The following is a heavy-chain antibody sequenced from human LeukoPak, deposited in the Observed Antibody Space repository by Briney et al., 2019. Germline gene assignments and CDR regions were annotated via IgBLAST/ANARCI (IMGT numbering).Heavy chain of an antibody. V-gene: IGHV4-34*01. CDR2: INHSGST. Sequence: SETLSLTCAVYGGSFSGYYLSWIRQPPGKGPEWIGEINHSGSTNYNPSLKSRVTISVDTSKNQFSLKLSSVTAADTAVYYCARGYRNIVVVPAAHFDYWGQGTLVTVSS. D-gene: IGHD2-2*01. CDR3: ARGYRNIVVVPAAHFDY. J-gene: IGHJ4*02. CDR1: GGSFSGYY.